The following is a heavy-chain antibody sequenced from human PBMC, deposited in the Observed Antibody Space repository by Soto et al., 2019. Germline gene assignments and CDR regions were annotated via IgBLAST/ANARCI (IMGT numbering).Heavy chain of an antibody. Sequence: QVQLVQSGAEVKKPGSSVKVSCKASGGTFSSYTISWVRQAPGQGLEWMGRIIPILGIANYAQKVQGRVTITADKSTSTAYMELSSLRSEDTAVYYCASPVRGINCGGDCYDYWGQGTLVTVSS. CDR3: ASPVRGINCGGDCYDY. CDR2: IIPILGIA. V-gene: IGHV1-69*02. D-gene: IGHD2-21*01. J-gene: IGHJ4*02. CDR1: GGTFSSYT.